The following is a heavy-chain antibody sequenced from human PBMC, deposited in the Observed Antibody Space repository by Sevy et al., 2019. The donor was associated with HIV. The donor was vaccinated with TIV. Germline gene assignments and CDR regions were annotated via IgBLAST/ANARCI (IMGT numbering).Heavy chain of an antibody. CDR1: GGSITNPAYN. CDR3: ARVTGPFGWSDP. J-gene: IGHJ5*02. Sequence: SETLSLTCSVSGGSITNPAYNWSWIRQPPGKGLEWIGYIYYSGNTYYSPSLKSRVLLSIDTSKNQFSLSVNSVTSADTAVYYCARVTGPFGWSDPWGQGALVTVSS. V-gene: IGHV4-30-4*01. D-gene: IGHD3-9*01. CDR2: IYYSGNT.